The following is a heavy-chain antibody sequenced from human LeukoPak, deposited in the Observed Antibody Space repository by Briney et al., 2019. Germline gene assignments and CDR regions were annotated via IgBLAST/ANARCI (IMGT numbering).Heavy chain of an antibody. D-gene: IGHD3-22*01. Sequence: ASVKVSCKASGYTFTGYYMHWVRQAPGQGLEWMGWINPNSGGTNYAQKFQGRVTMTRDTSISTAYMELSRLRSDDTAVYYCARDGTYYYDSSGYYDCQYFQHWGQGALVTVSS. CDR3: ARDGTYYYDSSGYYDCQYFQH. J-gene: IGHJ1*01. V-gene: IGHV1-2*02. CDR1: GYTFTGYY. CDR2: INPNSGGT.